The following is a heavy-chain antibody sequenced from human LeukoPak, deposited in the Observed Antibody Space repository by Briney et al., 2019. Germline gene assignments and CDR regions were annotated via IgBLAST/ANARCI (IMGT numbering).Heavy chain of an antibody. Sequence: SETLSLTCTVSGGSISSYYWSWIRQPPGKGLEWIGYIYYSGSTNYNPSLKSRVTISVDTSKNQFSLKLSSVTAADTAVYYCARHEAPYYYDSSGYHYYYGMDVWGQGTTVTVSS. D-gene: IGHD3-22*01. CDR3: ARHEAPYYYDSSGYHYYYGMDV. CDR1: GGSISSYY. CDR2: IYYSGST. J-gene: IGHJ6*02. V-gene: IGHV4-59*08.